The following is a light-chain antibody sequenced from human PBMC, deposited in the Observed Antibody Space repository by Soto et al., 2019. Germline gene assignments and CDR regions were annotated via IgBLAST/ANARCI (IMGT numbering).Light chain of an antibody. CDR2: SNN. J-gene: IGLJ2*01. Sequence: QSVLTQPPSASGTPGQRVTISCSGSSSHIGSNTVNWYQQLPGTAPKLLIYSNNQRPSGVPVRFSGSKSGTSASLAISGLQSEDEADYYCAAWDDSLNGVVFGGGTKVTVL. CDR1: SSHIGSNT. V-gene: IGLV1-44*01. CDR3: AAWDDSLNGVV.